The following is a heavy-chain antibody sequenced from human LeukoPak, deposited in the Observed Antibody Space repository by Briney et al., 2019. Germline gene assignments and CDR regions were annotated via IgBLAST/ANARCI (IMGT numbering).Heavy chain of an antibody. CDR2: IIPFLATA. Sequence: SVKVSCKASGGTFSNYAISWVRQAPGQGLEWMGGIIPFLATATYAQKFQGRVTITADESTSTAYMELSSLRSEDTAVYYCARGGIVVVPPDISHHDAFDIWGQGTMVTVSS. J-gene: IGHJ3*02. CDR1: GGTFSNYA. CDR3: ARGGIVVVPPDISHHDAFDI. V-gene: IGHV1-69*13. D-gene: IGHD2-2*01.